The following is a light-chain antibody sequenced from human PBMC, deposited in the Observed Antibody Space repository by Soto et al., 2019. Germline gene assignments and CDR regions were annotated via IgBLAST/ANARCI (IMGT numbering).Light chain of an antibody. CDR1: QSVTNSY. CDR3: QQYGPSLWT. J-gene: IGKJ1*01. Sequence: EIVLTQSPGTLSLSPGEIATLSFVASQSVTNSYLAWYQQKPGQSPRLLLSGASTRATGIPDRFSGSGSGTDFTLTISRLEPEDSAVYYCQQYGPSLWTFGQGTKVDIK. CDR2: GAS. V-gene: IGKV3-20*01.